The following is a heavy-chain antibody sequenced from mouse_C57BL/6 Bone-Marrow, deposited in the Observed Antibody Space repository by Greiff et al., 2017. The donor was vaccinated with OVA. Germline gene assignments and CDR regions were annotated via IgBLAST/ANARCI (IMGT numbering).Heavy chain of an antibody. Sequence: DVMLVESGEGLVKPGGSLKLSCAASGFTFSSYAMSWVRQTPEKRLEWVAYISSGGDYIYYADTVKGRFTISRDNARNTLYLQMSSLKSEDTAMYYCTGYYGSSYGYFDVWGTGTTVTVSS. V-gene: IGHV5-9-1*02. D-gene: IGHD1-1*01. CDR1: GFTFSSYA. CDR3: TGYYGSSYGYFDV. J-gene: IGHJ1*03. CDR2: ISSGGDYI.